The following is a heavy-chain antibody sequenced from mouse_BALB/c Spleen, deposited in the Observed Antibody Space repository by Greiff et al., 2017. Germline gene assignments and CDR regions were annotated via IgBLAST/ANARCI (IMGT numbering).Heavy chain of an antibody. V-gene: IGHV5-6-5*01. CDR3: ARGGYGYDYYAMDY. D-gene: IGHD1-2*01. CDR2: ISSGGST. Sequence: EVKVVESGGGLVKPGGSLKLSCAASGFTFSSYAMSWVRQTPEKRLEWVASISSGGSTYYPDSVKGRFTISRDNARNILYLQMSSLRSEDTAMYYCARGGYGYDYYAMDYWGQGTSVTVSS. CDR1: GFTFSSYA. J-gene: IGHJ4*01.